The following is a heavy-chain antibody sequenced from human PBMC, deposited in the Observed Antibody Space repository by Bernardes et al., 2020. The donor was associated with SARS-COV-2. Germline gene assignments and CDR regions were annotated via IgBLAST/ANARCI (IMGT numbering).Heavy chain of an antibody. CDR3: RSELVRGDIGDVVDY. V-gene: IGHV3-73*01. J-gene: IGHJ4*02. Sequence: GGSLRLSCAASGFTFSGYAMHWVRQASGKGLEWIGRIRRKANNYATVYAASVKGRFTIFRDDSKNTAFLLMNSLRAEDSAVYYCRSELVRGDIGDVVDYWGQGTLVTVSS. CDR1: GFTFSGYA. CDR2: IRRKANNYAT. D-gene: IGHD2-15*01.